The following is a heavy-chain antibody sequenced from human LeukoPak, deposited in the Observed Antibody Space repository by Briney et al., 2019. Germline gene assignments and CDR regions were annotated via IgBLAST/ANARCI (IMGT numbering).Heavy chain of an antibody. V-gene: IGHV1-69*06. J-gene: IGHJ4*02. CDR2: IIPIFGTA. Sequence: GASVKVSCKASGYTFSDYYMHWVRQAPGQGLEWMGGIIPIFGTANYAQKFQGRVTITADKSTSTAYMELSSLRTEDTAVYYCARGERGVAGLFDDWGQRTMVTGSS. D-gene: IGHD6-19*01. CDR3: ARGERGVAGLFDD. CDR1: GYTFSDYY.